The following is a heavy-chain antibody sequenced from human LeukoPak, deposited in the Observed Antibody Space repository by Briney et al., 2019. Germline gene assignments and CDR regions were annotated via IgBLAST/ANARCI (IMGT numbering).Heavy chain of an antibody. D-gene: IGHD5-24*01. CDR1: GGSISSYY. Sequence: SETLSLTCTVSGGSISSYYWSWIRQPPGKGLEWIGYIYYSGSTNYNPSLKSRVTISVDTSKNQFSLKLSSVTAADTAVYYCARLEQYYYYYEDVWGKGTTVTVSS. J-gene: IGHJ6*03. V-gene: IGHV4-59*01. CDR3: ARLEQYYYYYEDV. CDR2: IYYSGST.